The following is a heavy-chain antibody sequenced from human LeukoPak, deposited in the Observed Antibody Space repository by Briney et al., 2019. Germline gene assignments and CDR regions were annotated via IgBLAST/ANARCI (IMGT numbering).Heavy chain of an antibody. D-gene: IGHD3-10*01. Sequence: SETLSLTCTVSGGSISSYYWSWIRQPPGKGLEWIGYIYYSGSTNYNPSLKSRVTISVDTSKNQFSLKLSSVTAADTAVYYCARGPRRITMVRGVISKPPFDYWGQGTLVTVSS. J-gene: IGHJ4*02. CDR1: GGSISSYY. CDR2: IYYSGST. CDR3: ARGPRRITMVRGVISKPPFDY. V-gene: IGHV4-59*12.